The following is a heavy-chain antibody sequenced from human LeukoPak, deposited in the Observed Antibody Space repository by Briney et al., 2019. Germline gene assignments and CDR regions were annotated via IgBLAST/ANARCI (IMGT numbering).Heavy chain of an antibody. CDR3: AGDGTGDHWYFDL. CDR2: INPSGGST. D-gene: IGHD7-27*01. Sequence: GASVKVSCKASGYTFTSYYMHWVRQAPGQGLEWMGIINPSGGSTSYAQKFQGRVTMTRDTSTSTVYMELSSLRSEDTAVYYCAGDGTGDHWYFDLWGRGTLVTVSS. V-gene: IGHV1-46*01. J-gene: IGHJ2*01. CDR1: GYTFTSYY.